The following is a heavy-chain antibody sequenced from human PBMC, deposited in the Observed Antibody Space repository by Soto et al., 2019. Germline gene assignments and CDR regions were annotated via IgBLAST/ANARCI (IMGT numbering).Heavy chain of an antibody. CDR3: ARDKDRQQLGGNYYYMLDV. J-gene: IGHJ6*02. D-gene: IGHD3-3*02. CDR1: GGTFSTSA. Sequence: QVQLEQSGAEVKKPGSSVKVSCKASGGTFSTSAISWVRQAPGQGLVWMGGIMPIFRTPDYEQKFQGSVTITAGEPTSTVYTEFSGLRSDDTAVYYCARDKDRQQLGGNYYYMLDVWGQGTTVTVSS. CDR2: IMPIFRTP. V-gene: IGHV1-69*13.